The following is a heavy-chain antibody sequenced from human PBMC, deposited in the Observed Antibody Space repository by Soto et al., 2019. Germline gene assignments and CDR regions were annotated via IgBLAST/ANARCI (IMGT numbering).Heavy chain of an antibody. V-gene: IGHV3-74*01. J-gene: IGHJ6*03. CDR1: GFTFSSYW. CDR3: AEAPASIGAAGHQLPTIIFYYYYMDV. CDR2: INSDGSST. D-gene: IGHD6-13*01. Sequence: PGGSLRLSCAASGFTFSSYWMHWVRQAPGKGLVWVSRINSDGSSTSYADSVKGRFTISRDNAKNTLYLQMNSLRAEDTAVYYCAEAPASIGAAGHQLPTIIFYYYYMDVWGKGTTVTVSS.